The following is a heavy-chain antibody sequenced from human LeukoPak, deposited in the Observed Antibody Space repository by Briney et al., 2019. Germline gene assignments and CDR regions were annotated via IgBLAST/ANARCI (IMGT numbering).Heavy chain of an antibody. CDR2: IYPGDSDT. CDR3: ARLYIGSFDD. D-gene: IGHD1-26*01. V-gene: IGHV5-51*01. Sequence: GESLNISCKGSGYIFTNHWIGWVRQMPGKGLEWMGVIYPGDSDTRYSPSFQGQVTISADKSINTAYLQWSSLKASDTAMYYCARLYIGSFDDWGQGTLVTVSS. CDR1: GYIFTNHW. J-gene: IGHJ4*02.